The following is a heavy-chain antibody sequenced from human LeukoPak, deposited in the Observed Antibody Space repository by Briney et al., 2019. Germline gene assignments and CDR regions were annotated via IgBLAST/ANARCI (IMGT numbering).Heavy chain of an antibody. V-gene: IGHV3-15*01. CDR3: TSLYYDFWSGYPTS. CDR2: IKSKTDGGTT. J-gene: IGHJ5*02. D-gene: IGHD3-3*01. CDR1: GFTFSNAW. Sequence: GGSLRLSCAASGFTFSNAWMSWVRQAPGKGLEWVGRIKSKTDGGTTDYAAPVKGRFTISRDDSKNTLYLQMNSLKTEDTAVYYCTSLYYDFWSGYPTSWGQGTLVTVSS.